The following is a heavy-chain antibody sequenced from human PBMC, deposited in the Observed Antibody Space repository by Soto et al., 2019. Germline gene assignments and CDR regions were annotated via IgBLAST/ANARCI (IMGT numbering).Heavy chain of an antibody. D-gene: IGHD6-6*01. CDR3: AKALQYSSSRDYFYYGMDV. CDR2: MNSGGRS. V-gene: IGHV3-23*01. Sequence: LRLSCAASGFTFGSSSMSWVRQPPGKGLEWVSGMNSGGRSYYADSVKGRFTISRDTSKNMLYLQMNSLRADDTAVFYCAKALQYSSSRDYFYYGMDVWGQGTTVTISS. J-gene: IGHJ6*02. CDR1: GFTFGSSS.